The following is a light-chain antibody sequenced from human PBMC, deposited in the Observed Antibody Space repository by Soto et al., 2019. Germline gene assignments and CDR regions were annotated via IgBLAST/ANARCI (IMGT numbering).Light chain of an antibody. V-gene: IGLV2-14*03. J-gene: IGLJ2*01. CDR2: DVS. Sequence: QSVLTQPASVSGSPGQSITISCTGTSNDISAYDYVSWYQHHPGKAPKLMIYDVSSRPPGFSNRFSGSKSGNTASLTISGLQAEDEADYYCSSYTTTSTLVVFGGGTKLTVL. CDR1: SNDISAYDY. CDR3: SSYTTTSTLVV.